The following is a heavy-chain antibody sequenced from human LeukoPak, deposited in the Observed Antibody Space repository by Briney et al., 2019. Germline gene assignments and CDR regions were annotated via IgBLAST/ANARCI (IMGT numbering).Heavy chain of an antibody. CDR3: ARDAKGHAFDI. V-gene: IGHV4-31*03. CDR2: IYYSGST. Sequence: SETLSLTCTVSGGSISSGGYYWSWIRQHPGKGLEWIGYIYYSGSTYYNPSLKSRVTISVDTSKNQFSLKLSSVTAADTAVYYCARDAKGHAFDIWGQGTKVTVSS. J-gene: IGHJ3*02. CDR1: GGSISSGGYY.